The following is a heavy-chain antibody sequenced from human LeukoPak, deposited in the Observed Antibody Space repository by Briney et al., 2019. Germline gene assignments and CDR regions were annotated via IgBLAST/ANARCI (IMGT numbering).Heavy chain of an antibody. J-gene: IGHJ4*02. V-gene: IGHV1-18*01. CDR2: ISAYNGNT. Sequence: ASVKVSCKASGYTFYSYGISRGRQAPGQGLEWMGWISAYNGNTNYAQKLQGRVTMTTDTSTSTAYMELRSLRSDDTAVYYCAREGLGELTLDCWGQGTLVTVSS. D-gene: IGHD3-16*01. CDR3: AREGLGELTLDC. CDR1: GYTFYSYG.